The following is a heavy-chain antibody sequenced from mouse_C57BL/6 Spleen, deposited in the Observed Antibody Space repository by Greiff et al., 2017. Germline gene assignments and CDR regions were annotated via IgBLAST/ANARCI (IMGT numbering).Heavy chain of an antibody. CDR3: ERSEYYGSSSGFAY. J-gene: IGHJ3*01. D-gene: IGHD1-1*01. CDR2: IYPGSGST. V-gene: IGHV1-55*01. CDR1: GYTFTSYW. Sequence: QVQLQQPGAELVKPGASVKMSCKASGYTFTSYWITWVQQRPGQGLEWIGDIYPGSGSTNYNEKFKSKATLTVDTSSSTSYMQLSRLTSEDSAVYDSERSEYYGSSSGFAYWGQGTLVTVSA.